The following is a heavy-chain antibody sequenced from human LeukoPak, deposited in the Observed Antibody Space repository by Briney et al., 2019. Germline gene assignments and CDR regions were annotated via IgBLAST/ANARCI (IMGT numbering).Heavy chain of an antibody. CDR3: AKDRRGNAPRGAFDI. Sequence: QSGGSLRLSCAVSGFTFSSYGMHWVRQAPGKGLEWVAVIWYDGSNKYYADSVKGRFTISRDNSKNTLYLQMNSLRAEDTAVYYCAKDRRGNAPRGAFDIWGQGTMVTVSS. V-gene: IGHV3-33*06. CDR2: IWYDGSNK. CDR1: GFTFSSYG. J-gene: IGHJ3*02. D-gene: IGHD1-1*01.